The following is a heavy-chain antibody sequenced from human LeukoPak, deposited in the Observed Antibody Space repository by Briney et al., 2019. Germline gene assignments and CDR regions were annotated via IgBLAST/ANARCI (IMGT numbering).Heavy chain of an antibody. CDR1: ASSFSNYW. J-gene: IGHJ4*02. CDR2: IYPGDSDT. Sequence: RGEPLKISCQGSASSFSNYWIAWVRQLPGKGLEWMGIIYPGDSDTRYSPSFQGQVTISADTSISTAYLQWSSLKASDTAMYYCARLTSSSAYFDSWGQGTLVTVSS. V-gene: IGHV5-51*01. CDR3: ARLTSSSAYFDS. D-gene: IGHD6-6*01.